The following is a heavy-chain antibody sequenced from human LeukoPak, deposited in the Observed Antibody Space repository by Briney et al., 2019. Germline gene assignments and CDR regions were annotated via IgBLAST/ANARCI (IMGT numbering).Heavy chain of an antibody. D-gene: IGHD6-19*01. J-gene: IGHJ4*02. CDR3: ASVAVAGTTDY. CDR2: ISSSSSYI. Sequence: GGSLRLSCAASGFTFSSYSMNWVRQAPGKGLEWVSSISSSSSYIYYADSVKGRFTISRDNTKNSLYLQMNSLRAEDTAVYYCASVAVAGTTDYWGQGTLVTVSS. V-gene: IGHV3-21*01. CDR1: GFTFSSYS.